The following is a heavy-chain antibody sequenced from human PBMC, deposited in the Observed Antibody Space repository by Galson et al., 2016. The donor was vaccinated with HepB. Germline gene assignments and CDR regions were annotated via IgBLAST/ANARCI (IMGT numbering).Heavy chain of an antibody. V-gene: IGHV3-30*04. CDR2: ISNDGRNE. CDR1: GFSFSASA. Sequence: SLRLSCAASGFSFSASAMHWVRQAPGRGLDWVAVISNDGRNEYYADSVKGRFICSRDNSKNTVYLQMNSLRAEDTAAYYCVRGVSSSWSPYAFNVWGQGTMVTVSS. CDR3: VRGVSSSWSPYAFNV. D-gene: IGHD6-13*01. J-gene: IGHJ3*01.